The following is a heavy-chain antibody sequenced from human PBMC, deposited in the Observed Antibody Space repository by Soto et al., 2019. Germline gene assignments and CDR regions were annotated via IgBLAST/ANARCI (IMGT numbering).Heavy chain of an antibody. CDR3: TADKVYDDAFDI. D-gene: IGHD3-22*01. CDR2: IKSKTDGGTT. V-gene: IGHV3-15*01. Sequence: GGSLRLSCAASGFTFSNDWMSWVRQAPGKGLEWVGRIKSKTDGGTTDYAAPVKGRFTISRDDSKNTLYLQMNSLKTEDTAGYYCTADKVYDDAFDIWGQGTMVTVSS. J-gene: IGHJ3*02. CDR1: GFTFSNDW.